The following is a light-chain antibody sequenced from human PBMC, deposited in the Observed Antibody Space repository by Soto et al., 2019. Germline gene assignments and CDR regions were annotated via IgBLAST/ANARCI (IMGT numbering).Light chain of an antibody. V-gene: IGLV2-14*01. Sequence: QAVVTQPASVSGSPGQSITISCTGTSSDIGGYNFVSWYQHHPGRAPKLMIYEVSNRPSGVPNRFSGSKSGDTASLTISGLQAEDEADYYCTSYRTTTTLLYVFGTGTKLTVL. CDR1: SSDIGGYNF. CDR2: EVS. J-gene: IGLJ1*01. CDR3: TSYRTTTTLLYV.